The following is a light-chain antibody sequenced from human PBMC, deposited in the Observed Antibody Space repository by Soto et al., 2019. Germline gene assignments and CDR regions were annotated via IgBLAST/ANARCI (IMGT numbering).Light chain of an antibody. CDR2: DAS. V-gene: IGKV1-5*01. J-gene: IGKJ1*01. CDR1: RSISDW. Sequence: DIQRTKSPSTLSASVGDRVTITCLASRSISDWLAWYQQKPGKAPELLIFDASNLKSGVSSRFSGSGSGTEFTLTISRLQPDDVATYYCLQYSSHSWTFGQGAKVDIK. CDR3: LQYSSHSWT.